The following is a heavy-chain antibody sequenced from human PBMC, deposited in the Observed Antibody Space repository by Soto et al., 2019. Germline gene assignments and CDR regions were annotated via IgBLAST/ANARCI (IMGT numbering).Heavy chain of an antibody. CDR1: GFTFDDYA. J-gene: IGHJ4*02. V-gene: IGHV3-9*01. CDR2: ISWNSGYI. Sequence: PGGSLRLSCXASGFTFDDYAMHWVRQAQGKGLEWVSGISWNSGYIDYADSVKGRFTISRDNAKNSLYLQMNSLRAEDTAVYYCARDIDYYDSSGYYRDYWGQGTLVTVSS. D-gene: IGHD3-22*01. CDR3: ARDIDYYDSSGYYRDY.